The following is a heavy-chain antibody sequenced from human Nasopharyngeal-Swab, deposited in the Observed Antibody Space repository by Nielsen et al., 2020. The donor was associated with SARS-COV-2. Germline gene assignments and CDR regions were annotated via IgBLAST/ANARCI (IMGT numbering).Heavy chain of an antibody. CDR3: ARDFYGSGSYYNAYGMDV. V-gene: IGHV3-7*01. CDR2: IKQDGSEK. D-gene: IGHD3-10*01. J-gene: IGHJ6*02. Sequence: IRQPPGKGLEWVANIKQDGSEKYYVDSVKGRFTISRDNAKNSLYLQMNSLRAEDTAVYYCARDFYGSGSYYNAYGMDVWGQFPPFPVSS.